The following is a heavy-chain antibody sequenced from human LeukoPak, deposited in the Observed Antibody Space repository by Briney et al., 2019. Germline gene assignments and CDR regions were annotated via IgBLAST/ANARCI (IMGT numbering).Heavy chain of an antibody. D-gene: IGHD3-22*01. Sequence: SETLTLTCVVSGFSISHGYFWGWVRQPPGKGLEWIASIYHDERTYYNASLNSRDTISVDTSKNQFSLKLGAVTAADTAVYYCARAPVVSPFDSWGQGILVIVSS. V-gene: IGHV4-38-2*01. J-gene: IGHJ4*02. CDR2: IYHDERT. CDR1: GFSISHGYF. CDR3: ARAPVVSPFDS.